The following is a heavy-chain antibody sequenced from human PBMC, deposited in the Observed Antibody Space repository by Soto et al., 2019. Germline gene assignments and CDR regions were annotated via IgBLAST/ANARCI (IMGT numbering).Heavy chain of an antibody. D-gene: IGHD3-10*01. V-gene: IGHV3-23*01. Sequence: GGSLRLSCAASGFTFSSYAMSWVRQAPGKGLEWVSAISGSGGSTYYADSVKGRFTISRDNSKNTLYLQMNSLRAEDTAVYYCAKNKITYYYGSGSYRDVYMDVWGKGTTVTVSS. J-gene: IGHJ6*03. CDR2: ISGSGGST. CDR1: GFTFSSYA. CDR3: AKNKITYYYGSGSYRDVYMDV.